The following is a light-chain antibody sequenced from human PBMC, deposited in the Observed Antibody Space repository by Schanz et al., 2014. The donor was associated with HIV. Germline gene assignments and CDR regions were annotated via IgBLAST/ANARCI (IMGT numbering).Light chain of an antibody. Sequence: QSALTQPASVSGSPGQSITISCTGTNNDIGSYTYVAWYQQHPGKAPKLMIYEVSKRPSGVSNRFSGSRSGNTASLTISGLQAEDEADYYCGSFTTRNIWVFGGGTKLTVL. CDR3: GSFTTRNIWV. CDR2: EVS. J-gene: IGLJ3*02. CDR1: NNDIGSYTY. V-gene: IGLV2-14*01.